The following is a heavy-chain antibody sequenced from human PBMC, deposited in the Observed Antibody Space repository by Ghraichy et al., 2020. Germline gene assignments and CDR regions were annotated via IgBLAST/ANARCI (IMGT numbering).Heavy chain of an antibody. V-gene: IGHV3-73*01. D-gene: IGHD2-21*02. Sequence: GGSRRLSCAASGFTFSGSAMHWVRQASGKGLEWVGRIRSKANSYATAYAASVKGRFTISRDDSKNKAYLQMNRLKTEDTAVYYCTRLGGDATYYYYGMDVWGQGTTVTVSS. CDR3: TRLGGDATYYYYGMDV. CDR1: GFTFSGSA. J-gene: IGHJ6*02. CDR2: IRSKANSYAT.